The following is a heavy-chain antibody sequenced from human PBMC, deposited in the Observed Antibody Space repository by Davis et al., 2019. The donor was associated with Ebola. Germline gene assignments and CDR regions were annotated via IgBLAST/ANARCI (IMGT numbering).Heavy chain of an antibody. CDR2: ISWNSGSI. CDR1: GFTFDDYA. J-gene: IGHJ6*02. V-gene: IGHV3-9*01. CDR3: SVTTGGMDV. D-gene: IGHD4-17*01. Sequence: PGGSLRLSCAASGFTFDDYAMHWVRQAPGKGLEWVSGISWNSGSIGYADSVKGRFTISRDNAKNSLYLQMNSLKTEDTAVYYCSVTTGGMDVWGQGTTVTVSS.